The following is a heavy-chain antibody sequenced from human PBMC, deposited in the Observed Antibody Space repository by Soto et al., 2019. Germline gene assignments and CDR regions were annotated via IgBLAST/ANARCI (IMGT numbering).Heavy chain of an antibody. CDR3: ARRGGGDSLFDS. CDR1: GDSFSTSNYY. J-gene: IGHJ4*02. V-gene: IGHV4-39*01. Sequence: QLHLQESGPGLVKPSETLSLTCTVSGDSFSTSNYYWGWIRQPPGKGLEWIGNIFYGGGTGVTYYTPSLKSRVIISVDTSKNQCSLKLRSITAADTAFYFCARRGGGDSLFDSWGQGKLVTVSS. D-gene: IGHD4-17*01. CDR2: IFYGGGTGVT.